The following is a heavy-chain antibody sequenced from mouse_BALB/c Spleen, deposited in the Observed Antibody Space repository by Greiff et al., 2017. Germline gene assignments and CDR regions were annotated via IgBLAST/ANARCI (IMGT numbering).Heavy chain of an antibody. D-gene: IGHD3-3*01. V-gene: IGHV1-14*01. J-gene: IGHJ4*01. Sequence: VQLQQSGPELVKPGASVKMSCKASGYTFTSYDMHWVKQKPGQGLEWIGYINPYNDGTKYNQKFKGKATLTADKSSSTAYMELSSLTSEDSAVYDSARGTGNYAMDYWGQGTSVTVSS. CDR1: GYTFTSYD. CDR3: ARGTGNYAMDY. CDR2: INPYNDGT.